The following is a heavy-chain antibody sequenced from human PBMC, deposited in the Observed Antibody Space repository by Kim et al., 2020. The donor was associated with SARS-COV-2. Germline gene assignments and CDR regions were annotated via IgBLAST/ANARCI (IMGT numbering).Heavy chain of an antibody. CDR3: AVLGYDSSGYYFDY. CDR1: GGSFSGYY. D-gene: IGHD3-22*01. V-gene: IGHV4-34*01. J-gene: IGHJ4*02. CDR2: INHSGST. Sequence: SETLSLTCAVYGGSFSGYYWSWIRQPPGKGLEWIGEINHSGSTNYNPSLKSRVTISVDTSKNQFSLKLSSVTAADTAVYYCAVLGYDSSGYYFDYWGQGTLVTVSS.